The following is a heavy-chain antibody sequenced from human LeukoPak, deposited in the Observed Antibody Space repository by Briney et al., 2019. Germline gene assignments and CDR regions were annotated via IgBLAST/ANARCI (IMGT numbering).Heavy chain of an antibody. CDR1: GGSISSYY. CDR3: GGGTTAFMDY. Sequence: PSETLSLTCTVSGGSISSYYWSWIRQPAGKGLEWIGRIYTSGSTNYNPSLKSRVTMSVDTSKNQFSPKLSSVTAADTAVYYCGGGTTAFMDYWGEGTLVTVSS. V-gene: IGHV4-4*07. J-gene: IGHJ4*02. D-gene: IGHD3-16*01. CDR2: IYTSGST.